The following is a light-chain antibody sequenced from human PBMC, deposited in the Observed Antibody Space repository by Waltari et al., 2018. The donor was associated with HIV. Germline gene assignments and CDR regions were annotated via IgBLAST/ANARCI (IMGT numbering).Light chain of an antibody. CDR1: QSVSRN. CDR3: QQYNNWPLT. V-gene: IGKV3-15*01. CDR2: GAS. Sequence: EIVMTQSPATLSVSPGERATLSCRTSQSVSRNLAWYQQKPGQAPRFLIYGASTRATDIPARFSGSGSGTEFTLTISSLQSEDFAVYHCQQYNNWPLTFGGGTKVEIK. J-gene: IGKJ4*01.